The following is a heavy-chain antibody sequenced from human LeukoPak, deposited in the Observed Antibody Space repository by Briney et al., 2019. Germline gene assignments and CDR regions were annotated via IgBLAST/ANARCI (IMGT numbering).Heavy chain of an antibody. D-gene: IGHD3-10*01. J-gene: IGHJ4*02. CDR3: ARAFNYGSGSYYPGGVSY. Sequence: PGGSLRLSCAASGFTFSSYWMSWVRQAPGKGLEWVANIKQDGSEKYYVDSVKGRFTISRDNAKNSLYLQMNSLRAEDTAVYYCARAFNYGSGSYYPGGVSYWGQGTLVTVSS. CDR1: GFTFSSYW. V-gene: IGHV3-7*01. CDR2: IKQDGSEK.